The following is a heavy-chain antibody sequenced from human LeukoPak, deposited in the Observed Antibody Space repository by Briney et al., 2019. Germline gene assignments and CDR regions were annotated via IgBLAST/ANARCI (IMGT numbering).Heavy chain of an antibody. D-gene: IGHD3-10*01. CDR3: ARGVASGVALYYYSP. V-gene: IGHV1-3*01. CDR1: GYTFTSYS. Sequence: GASVKVSCKASGYTFTSYSIHWVGQAPGQRLEWMGWINAGNGNTKYSQKFQDRVTITRDTSASTAYMELSSLRSEDTAVFYCARGVASGVALYYYSPWGQGTLVTVSS. J-gene: IGHJ5*02. CDR2: INAGNGNT.